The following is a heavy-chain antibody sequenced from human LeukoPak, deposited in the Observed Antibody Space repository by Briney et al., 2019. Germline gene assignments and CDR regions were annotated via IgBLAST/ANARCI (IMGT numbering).Heavy chain of an antibody. CDR3: AGSWYVQYNWFDP. CDR2: INPNSGGI. V-gene: IGHV1-2*02. CDR1: GYTFTGYY. J-gene: IGHJ5*02. D-gene: IGHD6-13*01. Sequence: GASVKVSCKASGYTFTGYYIHWVRQAPGQGLEWMGWINPNSGGIDYAQKFQGRVTMTRDTSISTAYMELSRLRSDDTAVYYCAGSWYVQYNWFDPWGQGTLVTVSS.